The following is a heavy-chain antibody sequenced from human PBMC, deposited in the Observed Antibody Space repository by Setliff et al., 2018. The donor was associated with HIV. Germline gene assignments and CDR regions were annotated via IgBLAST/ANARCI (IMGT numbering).Heavy chain of an antibody. CDR1: SYSVSSGYY. V-gene: IGHV4-38-2*01. Sequence: KTSETLSLTCAVSSYSVSSGYYWVWIRQPPGKGLEWIGSIYHGGSTYYNPSLKSRVTISVDTSKNQFSLKLSSVTAADTAIYYCARHVSGSDLYWFDPWGQGTLVTVTS. D-gene: IGHD2-15*01. CDR3: ARHVSGSDLYWFDP. CDR2: IYHGGST. J-gene: IGHJ5*02.